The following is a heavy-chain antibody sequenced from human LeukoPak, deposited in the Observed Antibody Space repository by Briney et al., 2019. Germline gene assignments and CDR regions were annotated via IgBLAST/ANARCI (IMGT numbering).Heavy chain of an antibody. D-gene: IGHD3-10*01. CDR3: ASLPGAYFDY. CDR2: ISGSGGST. J-gene: IGHJ4*02. CDR1: GCTFSSYA. V-gene: IGHV3-23*01. Sequence: GGSLRLSCAASGCTFSSYAMSWVRQAPGKGLEWVSAISGSGGSTYYADSVKGRFTISRDNSKNTLYLQMNSLRAEDTAVYYCASLPGAYFDYWGQGTLVTVSS.